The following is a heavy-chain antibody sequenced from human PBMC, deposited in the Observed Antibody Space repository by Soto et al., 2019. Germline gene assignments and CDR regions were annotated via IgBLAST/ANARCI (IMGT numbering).Heavy chain of an antibody. CDR3: VRDGTKTLRDWFDP. V-gene: IGHV4-4*07. J-gene: IGHJ5*02. CDR1: GASISGFY. CDR2: IYATGTT. D-gene: IGHD1-1*01. Sequence: SETVSLTXTVSGASISGFYWSWIRKSAGKGLEWIGRIYATGTTDYNPSLKSRVMMSVDTSKKQFSLKLRSVTAADTAVYYCVRDGTKTLRDWFDPWGQG.